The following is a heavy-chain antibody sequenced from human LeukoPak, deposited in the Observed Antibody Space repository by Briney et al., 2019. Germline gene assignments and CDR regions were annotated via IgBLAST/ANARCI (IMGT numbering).Heavy chain of an antibody. CDR3: ARGVSSSWYPIDY. V-gene: IGHV4-59*01. D-gene: IGHD6-13*01. CDR1: GGSISSYY. J-gene: IGHJ4*02. Sequence: SETQSLTCTVSGGSISSYYWSWIRQPPGKGLEWIGDIYYSGSTNYNPSLKSRVTISVDTSKNQFSLRLNSVTAADTAVYYCARGVSSSWYPIDYWGQGTLVTVSS. CDR2: IYYSGST.